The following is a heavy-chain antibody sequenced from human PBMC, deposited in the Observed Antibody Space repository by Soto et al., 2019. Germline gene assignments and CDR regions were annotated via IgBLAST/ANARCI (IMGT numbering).Heavy chain of an antibody. V-gene: IGHV5-51*01. CDR1: GYSFINYW. D-gene: IGHD3-22*01. J-gene: IGHJ6*02. CDR3: ARDKYYYDSSGYYFKASPRGTLVNPHYYGMDV. CDR2: IYPGDSDT. Sequence: GESLKISCKGSGYSFINYWIGWVRQMPGKGLEWIGIIYPGDSDTRYSPSFQGQVTISADKSISTAYLQWSSLKASDTAMYYCARDKYYYDSSGYYFKASPRGTLVNPHYYGMDVWGQGTTVTVSS.